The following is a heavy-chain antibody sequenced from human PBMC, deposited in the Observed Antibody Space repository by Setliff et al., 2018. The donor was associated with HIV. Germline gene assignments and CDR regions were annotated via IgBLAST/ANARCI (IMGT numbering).Heavy chain of an antibody. CDR1: RFTFDDYA. Sequence: PGGSLRLSCAASRFTFDDYAMYWVRQAPGKGLEWVAGISGAGATTYYADSVKGRFTISRDNSKDTLYLQMNSLRAEDTAVYYCAKDGYSDYLNSYFDYWGQGTLVTVSS. CDR3: AKDGYSDYLNSYFDY. V-gene: IGHV3-23*01. J-gene: IGHJ4*02. D-gene: IGHD4-17*01. CDR2: ISGAGATT.